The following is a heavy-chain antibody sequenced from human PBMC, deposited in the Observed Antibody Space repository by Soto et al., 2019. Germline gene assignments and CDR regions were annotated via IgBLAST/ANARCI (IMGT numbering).Heavy chain of an antibody. Sequence: SETLSLTCSVSGGSISGSYWSWIRQSPGKGLEWLGYVYYTGSTNYSPSLRSRVSISVDTSKNEFSLRLSSVAAADTAVYFCARSVAVPGAHIDYWGQGTQVTVSS. V-gene: IGHV4-59*01. CDR3: ARSVAVPGAHIDY. D-gene: IGHD6-19*01. CDR1: GGSISGSY. J-gene: IGHJ4*02. CDR2: VYYTGST.